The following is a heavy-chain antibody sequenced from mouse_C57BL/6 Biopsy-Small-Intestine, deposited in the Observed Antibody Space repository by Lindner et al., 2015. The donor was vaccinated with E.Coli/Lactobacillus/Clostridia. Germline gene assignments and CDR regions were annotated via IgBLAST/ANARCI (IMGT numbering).Heavy chain of an antibody. Sequence: VQLQESGPELVKPGASVKIPCKASGYTFTDYNMDWVKQSHGESLEWIGDINPNNGGTIYNQKFKGKATLTVDKSSSTAYMELRGLTSEDTAVYYCARHYGSSYGFAYWGQGTLVTVSA. CDR3: ARHYGSSYGFAY. V-gene: IGHV1-18*01. D-gene: IGHD1-1*01. CDR1: GYTFTDYN. J-gene: IGHJ3*01. CDR2: INPNNGGT.